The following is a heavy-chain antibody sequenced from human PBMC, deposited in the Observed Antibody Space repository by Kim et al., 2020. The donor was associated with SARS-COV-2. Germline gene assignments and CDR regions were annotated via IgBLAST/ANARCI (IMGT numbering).Heavy chain of an antibody. CDR2: ISGSGGST. V-gene: IGHV3-23*01. CDR1: GFTFSSYA. D-gene: IGHD4-17*01. Sequence: GGSLRLSCAASGFTFSSYAMSWVRQAPGKGLEWVSAISGSGGSTYYADSVKGRFTISRDNSKNTLYLQMNSLRAEDTAVYYCAKERERYGGNSGWSPNYFDYWGQGTLVTVSS. J-gene: IGHJ4*02. CDR3: AKERERYGGNSGWSPNYFDY.